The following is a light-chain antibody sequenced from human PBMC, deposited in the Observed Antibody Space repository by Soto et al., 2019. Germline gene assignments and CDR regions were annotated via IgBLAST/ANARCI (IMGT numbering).Light chain of an antibody. J-gene: IGLJ1*01. CDR1: NSNIGAGYD. V-gene: IGLV1-40*01. Sequence: QSVLTQPPPVSGAPGQRVTISCTGSNSNIGAGYDVYWYQHLPGTAPKLLIYGSTNRPSEVPDRFSGSKSGTSASLAITGLQAEDEADYYCQSHDSSLSGSYVFGTGTKVTVL. CDR3: QSHDSSLSGSYV. CDR2: GST.